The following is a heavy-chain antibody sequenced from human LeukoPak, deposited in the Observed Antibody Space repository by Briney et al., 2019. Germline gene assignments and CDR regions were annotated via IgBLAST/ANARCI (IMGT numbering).Heavy chain of an antibody. V-gene: IGHV3-33*01. CDR3: ARDGSTMVRGVRYYYYGMDV. D-gene: IGHD3-10*01. J-gene: IGHJ6*02. CDR1: GFIFSSYG. Sequence: GGSLRLSCAASGFIFSSYGMHWVRQAPGKGLEWVAVIWYDGSNKYYADSVKGRFTISRDNSKNTLYLQMNSLRAEDTAVYYCARDGSTMVRGVRYYYYGMDVWGQGTTVTVSS. CDR2: IWYDGSNK.